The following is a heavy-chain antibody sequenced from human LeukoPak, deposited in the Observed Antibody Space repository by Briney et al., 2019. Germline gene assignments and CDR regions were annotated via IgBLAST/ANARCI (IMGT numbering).Heavy chain of an antibody. Sequence: SETLSLTCAVYGGSFSGYYWSWIRQPPGKGLEWIGEINQSGSTNYDPSLKSRVTISVDTSKNQLSLKLSSVTAADTAVYYCARGLGYYDSSGYYQYNWFDPWGQGTLVTVSS. D-gene: IGHD3-22*01. J-gene: IGHJ5*02. CDR1: GGSFSGYY. CDR3: ARGLGYYDSSGYYQYNWFDP. CDR2: INQSGST. V-gene: IGHV4-34*01.